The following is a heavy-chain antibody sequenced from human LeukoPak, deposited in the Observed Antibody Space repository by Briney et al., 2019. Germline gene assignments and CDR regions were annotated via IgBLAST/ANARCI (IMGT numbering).Heavy chain of an antibody. D-gene: IGHD3-9*01. CDR1: GFTFSSYA. V-gene: IGHV3-23*01. J-gene: IGHJ4*02. CDR3: ARNSLRYFDWSTTDFDY. CDR2: ISGSGGST. Sequence: GGSLRLSCAASGFTFSSYAMSWVRQAPGKGLEWVSAISGSGGSTYYADSVKGRFTISRDNSKNTLYLQMNSLRAEDTAVYYCARNSLRYFDWSTTDFDYWGQGTLVTVSS.